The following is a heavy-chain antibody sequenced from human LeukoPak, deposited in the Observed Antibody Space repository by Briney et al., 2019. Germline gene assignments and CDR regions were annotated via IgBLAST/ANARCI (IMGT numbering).Heavy chain of an antibody. D-gene: IGHD3-3*01. Sequence: GGSLRLSCAASGFTFSSYAMSWVRQAPGKGLEWVSAISGSGGSTYYADSVKGRFTISRDNSKNTLYLQMNSLRAEDTAVYYCAKANRITIFGVVIEFFDYWGQGTLVTVSS. J-gene: IGHJ4*02. CDR3: AKANRITIFGVVIEFFDY. V-gene: IGHV3-23*01. CDR1: GFTFSSYA. CDR2: ISGSGGST.